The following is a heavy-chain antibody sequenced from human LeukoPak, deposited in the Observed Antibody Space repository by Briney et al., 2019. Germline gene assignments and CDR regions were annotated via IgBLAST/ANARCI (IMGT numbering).Heavy chain of an antibody. CDR3: ARPFWRDAFDI. CDR1: GGSFSGYY. CDR2: INHSGST. D-gene: IGHD3-3*01. J-gene: IGHJ3*02. Sequence: SETLSLTCAVYGGSFSGYYWSWIRQPPGKGLEWIGEINHSGSTNYNPSLKSRVTISVDTSKNQFSLKLSSVTAADTAVYYCARPFWRDAFDIWGQGTMDTVSS. V-gene: IGHV4-34*01.